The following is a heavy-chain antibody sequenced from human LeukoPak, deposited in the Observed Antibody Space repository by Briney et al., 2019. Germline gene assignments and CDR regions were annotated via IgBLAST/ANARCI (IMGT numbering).Heavy chain of an antibody. CDR2: ISSSSSYI. Sequence: GGSLRLSCAASGFIFSSYSMNWVRQAPGKGLEWVSSISSSSSYIYYADSVKGRFTISRDNSKNTLYLQINSLRADDTAVYYCAKGGSSYSEMDYWGQGTLVTVSS. V-gene: IGHV3-21*04. D-gene: IGHD3-22*01. CDR3: AKGGSSYSEMDY. J-gene: IGHJ4*02. CDR1: GFIFSSYS.